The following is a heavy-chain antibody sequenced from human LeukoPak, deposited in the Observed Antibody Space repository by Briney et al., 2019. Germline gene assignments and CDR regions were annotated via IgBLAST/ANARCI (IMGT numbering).Heavy chain of an antibody. CDR3: ARDRVDYSISSVGYVFDI. Sequence: SVKVSCKASGGTFSSYAISWVRQAPGQGLEWMGRIIPILGIANYAQKFQGRVTITADKSTSTAYMELSSLRSEDAAVYYCARDRVDYSISSVGYVFDIWGQGTLVSVSS. D-gene: IGHD3-3*02. V-gene: IGHV1-69*04. CDR2: IIPILGIA. CDR1: GGTFSSYA. J-gene: IGHJ4*02.